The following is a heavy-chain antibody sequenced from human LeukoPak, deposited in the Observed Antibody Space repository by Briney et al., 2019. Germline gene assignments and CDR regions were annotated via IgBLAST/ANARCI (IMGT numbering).Heavy chain of an antibody. D-gene: IGHD2-15*01. J-gene: IGHJ4*02. CDR2: ISYDGSNK. V-gene: IGHV3-30*01. Sequence: PGGSLRLSCAASGFTFSSYAMHWVRQAPGKGLEWVAVISYDGSNKYYADSVKGRFTISRDNSKNTLYLQMNSLRAEDTAVYYCARLCSGGSCYEDYWGQGTLVTVSS. CDR3: ARLCSGGSCYEDY. CDR1: GFTFSSYA.